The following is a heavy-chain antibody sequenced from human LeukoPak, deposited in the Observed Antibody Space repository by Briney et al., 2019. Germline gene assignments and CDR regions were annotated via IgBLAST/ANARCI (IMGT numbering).Heavy chain of an antibody. CDR3: VRDRELGY. J-gene: IGHJ4*02. V-gene: IGHV4-59*01. CDR2: IYDRGNT. Sequence: SETLSLTCTVTDGFISNFYWSWVRQPPGKGLEWIGYIYDRGNTNYNPSLKSRVTISVDTSKNQFALRLTSVTPADTAIYYCVRDRELGYWGQETLVTVSS. CDR1: DGFISNFY. D-gene: IGHD2/OR15-2a*01.